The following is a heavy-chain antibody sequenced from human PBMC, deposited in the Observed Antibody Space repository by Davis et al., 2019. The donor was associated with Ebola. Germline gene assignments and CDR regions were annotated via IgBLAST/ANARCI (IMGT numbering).Heavy chain of an antibody. Sequence: PSETLSLTCAVSCGSISSSDDYSWSWIRQPPGKGLEWIGSIYHSGSAFYNPSLKNRVTISVDRSENQFSLTLDSVTAADTAVYYCAKSLLRIAAFDAWGQGTVVTVSS. CDR3: AKSLLRIAAFDA. D-gene: IGHD2/OR15-2a*01. CDR1: CGSISSSDDYS. CDR2: IYHSGSA. V-gene: IGHV4-30-2*01. J-gene: IGHJ5*02.